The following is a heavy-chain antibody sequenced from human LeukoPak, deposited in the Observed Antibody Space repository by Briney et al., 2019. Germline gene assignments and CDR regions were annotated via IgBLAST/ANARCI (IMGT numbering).Heavy chain of an antibody. J-gene: IGHJ3*02. CDR2: FDPEDGET. V-gene: IGHV1-24*01. CDR3: ATDSYDSLRRAFDI. Sequence: ASVKVSCKVSGYTLTELSMHWVRQAPGKGLEWMGGFDPEDGETIYAQKFQGRVTMTEDTSTDTAYMELSSLRSEDTAVYYCATDSYDSLRRAFDIWGQGTMVTVSS. CDR1: GYTLTELS. D-gene: IGHD3-16*01.